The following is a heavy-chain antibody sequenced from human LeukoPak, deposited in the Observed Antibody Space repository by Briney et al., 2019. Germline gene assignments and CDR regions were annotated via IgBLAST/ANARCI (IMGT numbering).Heavy chain of an antibody. CDR2: IYYSGNP. J-gene: IGHJ4*02. CDR3: ARDRYSSSWYHDY. CDR1: GGSIRSGDYY. Sequence: PSQTLSLTCTVSGGSIRSGDYYWSWIPQPPGKGLEWIGYIYYSGNPYYNPSLKSRVTKSVDTSKNQCPLKLSSVAAADTAVYYCARDRYSSSWYHDYWGEGTLVTVSS. V-gene: IGHV4-30-4*01. D-gene: IGHD6-13*01.